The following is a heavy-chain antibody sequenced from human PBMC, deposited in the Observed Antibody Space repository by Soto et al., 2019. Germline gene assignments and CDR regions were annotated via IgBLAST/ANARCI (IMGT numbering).Heavy chain of an antibody. V-gene: IGHV3-23*01. CDR2: ISGSGDST. CDR3: AKTYYYDSSGYFRYYFDY. CDR1: GFTFSSYA. D-gene: IGHD3-22*01. J-gene: IGHJ4*02. Sequence: EVQLLESGGGLVQPGGSPRLSCAASGFTFSSYAMSWVRQAPGKGLEWVSAISGSGDSTYYADSVKGRFTISRDNSKNTLFLQMNSLRAEATAVYYCAKTYYYDSSGYFRYYFDYWGQGTLVTVSS.